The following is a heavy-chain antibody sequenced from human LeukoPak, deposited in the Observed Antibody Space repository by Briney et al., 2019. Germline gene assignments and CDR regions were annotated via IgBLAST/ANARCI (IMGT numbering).Heavy chain of an antibody. J-gene: IGHJ4*02. D-gene: IGHD6-19*01. CDR2: MNPNSGNT. V-gene: IGHV1-8*01. CDR1: GYTFTSYD. Sequence: ASVKVSCKASGYTFTSYDINWVRQATGQGLEWMGWMNPNSGNTGYAQKFQGRVTMTRNTSISTAYMELSSLRSEDTAVYHCARGRYNSGWDDYWGQGTLVTVSS. CDR3: ARGRYNSGWDDY.